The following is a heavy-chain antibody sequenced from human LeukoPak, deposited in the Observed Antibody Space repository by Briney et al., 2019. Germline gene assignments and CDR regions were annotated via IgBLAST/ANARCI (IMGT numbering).Heavy chain of an antibody. Sequence: GGPLRLSCAASGFTFSIYWMNWVRQAPGKGLEWVASVKEDGSERYYVDSVRGRFTISRDNAKNSLYLQMNSLRAEDTAVYYCARALGDDPIDHWGQGTLVTVSS. CDR3: ARALGDDPIDH. D-gene: IGHD3-16*01. V-gene: IGHV3-7*01. CDR1: GFTFSIYW. CDR2: VKEDGSER. J-gene: IGHJ4*02.